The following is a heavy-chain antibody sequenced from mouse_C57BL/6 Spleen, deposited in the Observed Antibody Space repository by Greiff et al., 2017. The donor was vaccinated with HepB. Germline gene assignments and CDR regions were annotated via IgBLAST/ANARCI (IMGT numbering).Heavy chain of an antibody. CDR2: IGPGSGST. Sequence: VQLQQSGAELVKPGASVKISCKASGYTFTAYYINWVKQRPGQGLEWIGKIGPGSGSTYYNEKFKGKATLTADNSSSTAYMQLSSLTSEDSAVYVCASPLIYYDYDAYAMDYWGQGTSVTVSS. CDR3: ASPLIYYDYDAYAMDY. V-gene: IGHV1-77*01. CDR1: GYTFTAYY. D-gene: IGHD2-4*01. J-gene: IGHJ4*01.